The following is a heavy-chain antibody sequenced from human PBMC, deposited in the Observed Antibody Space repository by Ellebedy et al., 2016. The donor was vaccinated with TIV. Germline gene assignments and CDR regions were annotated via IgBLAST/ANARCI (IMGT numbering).Heavy chain of an antibody. V-gene: IGHV4-34*01. J-gene: IGHJ4*02. Sequence: SETLSLTCAVYGGSFSGYYWSWIRQPPGKGLEWIGEINHSGSTNYNPSLKSRVTISVDTSKNQFSLKLSSVTAADTAVYYCAITRFSRGGDYWGQGTLVTVSS. CDR1: GGSFSGYY. CDR2: INHSGST. CDR3: AITRFSRGGDY. D-gene: IGHD3-3*01.